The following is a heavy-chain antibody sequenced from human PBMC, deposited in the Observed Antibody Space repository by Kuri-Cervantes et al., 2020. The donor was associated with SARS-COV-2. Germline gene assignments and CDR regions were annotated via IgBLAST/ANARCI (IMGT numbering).Heavy chain of an antibody. V-gene: IGHV3-23*01. Sequence: GGSLRLSCAASGFTFSSYAMSWVRQAPGKGLEWVSAISGSGGSTYYADSVKGRFTISRDNSKNTLYLQMNSLRAEDTAVYYCAKGFYGDYVEPGAFDIWGQGTMVTVSS. CDR1: GFTFSSYA. J-gene: IGHJ3*02. CDR2: ISGSGGST. CDR3: AKGFYGDYVEPGAFDI. D-gene: IGHD4-17*01.